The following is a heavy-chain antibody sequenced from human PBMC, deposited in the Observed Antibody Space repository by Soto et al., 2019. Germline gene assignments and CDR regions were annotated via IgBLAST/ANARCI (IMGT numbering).Heavy chain of an antibody. Sequence: QVQLVESGGGVVQPGRSLRLSCAASGFTFSSYGMHWVRQAPGKGLEWVAVISYDVSNKYYADSVKGRFTISRDNSKNTLYLQMNSLRAEDTAVYYCAKGEGAEREGRCAFDIWGQGTMVTVSS. V-gene: IGHV3-30*18. CDR2: ISYDVSNK. J-gene: IGHJ3*02. CDR3: AKGEGAEREGRCAFDI. CDR1: GFTFSSYG. D-gene: IGHD1-26*01.